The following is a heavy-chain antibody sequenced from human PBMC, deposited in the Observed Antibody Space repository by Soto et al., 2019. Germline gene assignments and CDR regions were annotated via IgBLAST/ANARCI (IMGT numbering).Heavy chain of an antibody. V-gene: IGHV1-2*02. CDR2: INPNSGAT. J-gene: IGHJ3*02. D-gene: IGHD3-9*01. CDR1: GYTFIGYY. CDR3: ARDSYYDILTGYSRNAFDI. Sequence: ASVKVSCKASGYTFIGYYMHWVRQAPGQGLEWLGWINPNSGATIYAQKFQGRVTMTRDTSINTAYMELRRLRSDDTAVYYCARDSYYDILTGYSRNAFDIWGQGTMVTVSS.